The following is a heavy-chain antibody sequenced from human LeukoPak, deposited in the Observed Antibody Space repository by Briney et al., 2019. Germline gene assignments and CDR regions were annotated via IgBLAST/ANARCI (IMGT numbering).Heavy chain of an antibody. CDR1: GYTFTSCA. CDR2: INAGNGNT. Sequence: ASVKVSCKASGYTFTSCAMHWVRQAPGQRLEWMGWINAGNGNTKYSQKFQGRVTITRDTSASTAYMELSSLRSEDTAVYYCATGYSYGYAFDYWGQGTLVTVSS. J-gene: IGHJ4*02. V-gene: IGHV1-3*01. CDR3: ATGYSYGYAFDY. D-gene: IGHD5-18*01.